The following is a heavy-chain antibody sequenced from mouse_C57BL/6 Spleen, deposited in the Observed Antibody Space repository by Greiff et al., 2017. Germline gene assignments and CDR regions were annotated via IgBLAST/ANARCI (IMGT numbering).Heavy chain of an antibody. J-gene: IGHJ1*03. CDR2: IDPNSGGT. CDR1: GYTFTSYW. V-gene: IGHV1-72*01. Sequence: QVQLKQPGAELVKPGASVKLSCKASGYTFTSYWMHWVKQRPGRGLEWIGRIDPNSGGTKYNEKFKSKATLTVDKPSSTAYMQLSSLTSEDSAVYYCASLGDYGYFDVWGTGTTVTVSS. D-gene: IGHD2-13*01. CDR3: ASLGDYGYFDV.